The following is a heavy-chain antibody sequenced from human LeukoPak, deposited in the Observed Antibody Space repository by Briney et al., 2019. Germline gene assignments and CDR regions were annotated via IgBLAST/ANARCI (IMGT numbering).Heavy chain of an antibody. J-gene: IGHJ4*02. CDR2: IFHTGST. D-gene: IGHD6-19*01. CDR1: GGSINSGDYY. V-gene: IGHV4-30-4*01. Sequence: PSETLSLTCTVSGGSINSGDYYWSWIRQPPGKGLEWMGYIFHTGSTDYNPSLKSRVTISVDTSKNQFSLKLSSVTAADTAVYYCAKGRFSSGWYDYWGQGTLVTVPS. CDR3: AKGRFSSGWYDY.